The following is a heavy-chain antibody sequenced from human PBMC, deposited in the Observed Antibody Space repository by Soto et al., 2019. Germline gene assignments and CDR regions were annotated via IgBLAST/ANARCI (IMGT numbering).Heavy chain of an antibody. CDR2: ISGSGGST. CDR1: GFTFSTNG. Sequence: EVQLLESGGGLVQPGGSLRLSCAASGFTFSTNGMTWVRQAPGKGLEWVSGISGSGGSTYYADSVKGRFTISRDNSKNTLHLQMNSLRAEDTAVYYCAKDRPSGSYDYWGQGTLATVSS. D-gene: IGHD1-26*01. V-gene: IGHV3-23*01. CDR3: AKDRPSGSYDY. J-gene: IGHJ4*02.